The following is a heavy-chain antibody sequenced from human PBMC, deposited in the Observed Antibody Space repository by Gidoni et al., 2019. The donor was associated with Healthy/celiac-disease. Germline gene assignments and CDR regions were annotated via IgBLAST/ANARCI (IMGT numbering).Heavy chain of an antibody. J-gene: IGHJ6*02. CDR3: ARSVVGARVPYYYGMDV. D-gene: IGHD1-26*01. CDR2: IYPGDSDT. V-gene: IGHV5-51*01. Sequence: EVQLVQSGAGVKKPGASLKISCRGSGYSFTSSWVAWVRQMPGKGLEWMGIIYPGDSDTRYSPSFQGQVTISADKSISTAYLQWSSLKASDTAMYYCARSVVGARVPYYYGMDVWGQGTTVTVSS. CDR1: GYSFTSSW.